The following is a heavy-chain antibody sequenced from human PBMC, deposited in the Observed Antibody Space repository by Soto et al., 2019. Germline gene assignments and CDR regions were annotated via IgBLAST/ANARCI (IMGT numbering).Heavy chain of an antibody. Sequence: QVQLVQSGAEVKKPGASVKVSCKASGYTLTGYYMHWVRQAPGQGLEWMGWINPNSGGTNYAQKFQGRVTMTRDTSISTAYMELSRLRSDDTAVYYCAREVRFFLSSGALDPWGQGTLVTVSS. J-gene: IGHJ5*02. V-gene: IGHV1-2*02. CDR3: AREVRFFLSSGALDP. CDR2: INPNSGGT. CDR1: GYTLTGYY. D-gene: IGHD3-22*01.